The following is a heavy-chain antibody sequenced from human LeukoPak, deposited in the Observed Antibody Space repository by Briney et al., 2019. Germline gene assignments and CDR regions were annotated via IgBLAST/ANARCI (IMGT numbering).Heavy chain of an antibody. CDR2: ISSGSSTI. V-gene: IGHV3-48*02. CDR3: ARVQYSRMSKGAFDL. D-gene: IGHD6-6*01. J-gene: IGHJ3*01. CDR1: GFTFSTYS. Sequence: PGGSLRLSCAASGFTFSTYSMNWVRQAPGKGLEWVSYISSGSSTIYYADSVKGRFTISRDKAKNSLYLQMNSLRDEDTALYYCARVQYSRMSKGAFDLWGQGTMVIVSS.